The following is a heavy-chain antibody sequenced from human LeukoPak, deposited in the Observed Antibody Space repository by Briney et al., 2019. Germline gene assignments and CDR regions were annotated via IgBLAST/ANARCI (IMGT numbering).Heavy chain of an antibody. Sequence: QPRGSLRLARAASGFTFSNYAMHWVRQAPGKGLEYVSAISSNGGSTYYANSVKGRFTISRDNSNNTLYLQMGSLRAEDMAVYYCARRSSSWFHYFDYWGQGTLVTVSS. V-gene: IGHV3-64*01. CDR3: ARRSSSWFHYFDY. CDR2: ISSNGGST. CDR1: GFTFSNYA. D-gene: IGHD6-13*01. J-gene: IGHJ4*02.